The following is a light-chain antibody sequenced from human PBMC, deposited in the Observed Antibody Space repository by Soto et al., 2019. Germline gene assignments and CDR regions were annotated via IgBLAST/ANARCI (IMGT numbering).Light chain of an antibody. V-gene: IGLV2-14*01. Sequence: QFVLTQPASVSGSPGQSITISCTGTSSDVGGYNYVSWYQQYSGKAPKLMIYEVSNRPSGVSNRFSGSKSGNTASLTISRLQAEDEADYYCSSYTSSTTSVFGTGTKVTVL. J-gene: IGLJ1*01. CDR3: SSYTSSTTSV. CDR1: SSDVGGYNY. CDR2: EVS.